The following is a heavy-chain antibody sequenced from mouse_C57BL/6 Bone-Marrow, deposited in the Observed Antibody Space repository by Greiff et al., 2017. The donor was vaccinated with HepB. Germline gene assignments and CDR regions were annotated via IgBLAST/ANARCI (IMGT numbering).Heavy chain of an antibody. J-gene: IGHJ2*01. D-gene: IGHD2-3*01. CDR3: ARGWEGVDY. CDR1: GYTFTNYW. Sequence: VKLLESGAELVRPGTSVKMSCKASGYTFTNYWIGWAKQRPGHGLEWIGDIYPGGGYTNYNEKFKGKATLTADKSSSTAYMQFSSLTSEDSAIYYCARGWEGVDYWGQGTTLTVSS. V-gene: IGHV1-63*01. CDR2: IYPGGGYT.